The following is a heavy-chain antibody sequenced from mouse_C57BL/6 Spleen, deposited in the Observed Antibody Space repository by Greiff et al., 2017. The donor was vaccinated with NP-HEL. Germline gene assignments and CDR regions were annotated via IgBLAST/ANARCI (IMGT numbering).Heavy chain of an antibody. J-gene: IGHJ4*01. D-gene: IGHD2-4*01. CDR2: ISSGSSTI. CDR3: ARVMITSAYYYAMDY. V-gene: IGHV5-17*01. Sequence: EVQLVESGGGLVKPGGSLKLSCAASGFTFSDYGMHWVRQAPEKGLEWVAYISSGSSTIYYAHTVKGRFTISRDNAKNTLFLQMTRLRSEDTAMYYCARVMITSAYYYAMDYWGQGTSVTVSS. CDR1: GFTFSDYG.